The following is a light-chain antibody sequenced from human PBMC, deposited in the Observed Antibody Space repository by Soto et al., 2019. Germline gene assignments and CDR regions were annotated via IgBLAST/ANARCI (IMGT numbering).Light chain of an antibody. CDR3: QQSYSTPRMYT. Sequence: DIQMTQSPSSLSASVGDRVTITCRASQSISSYLNWYQQKPGKAPKLLIYDASSLQSGVPSRFSGSGSGTDFTLTISSLQPEDFATYYCQQSYSTPRMYTFGQGTKLEIK. J-gene: IGKJ2*01. V-gene: IGKV1-39*01. CDR2: DAS. CDR1: QSISSY.